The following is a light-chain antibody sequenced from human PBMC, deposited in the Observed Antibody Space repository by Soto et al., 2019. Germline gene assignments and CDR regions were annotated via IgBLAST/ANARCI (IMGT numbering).Light chain of an antibody. J-gene: IGKJ3*01. CDR2: DAS. CDR1: QGISRA. V-gene: IGKV1D-13*01. CDR3: QHFNNYPPFT. Sequence: AIPLTQSPSSLSASVGDRVTITCRASQGISRALAWYQQKPGKAPKLLIYDASSLESGVPSRFSGSGSGTDFTLTISSLQPEDFATYYCQHFNNYPPFTFGPGTKVDIK.